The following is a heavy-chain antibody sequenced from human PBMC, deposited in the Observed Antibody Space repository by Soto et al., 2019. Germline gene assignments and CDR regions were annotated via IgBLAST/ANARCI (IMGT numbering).Heavy chain of an antibody. D-gene: IGHD1-1*01. Sequence: EVQVVESGGGLVKPAGSLRLSCAASGFTFSSSDMNWVRQAPGKGLEWVSSIDTGTRHVYYADSVRGRFTVSRDVAKNSLYLQVNSLRVDVTALYYCARRRVTTYHYFGYWCKGTLVTVSS. CDR1: GFTFSSSD. V-gene: IGHV3-21*01. J-gene: IGHJ4*02. CDR2: IDTGTRHV. CDR3: ARRRVTTYHYFGY.